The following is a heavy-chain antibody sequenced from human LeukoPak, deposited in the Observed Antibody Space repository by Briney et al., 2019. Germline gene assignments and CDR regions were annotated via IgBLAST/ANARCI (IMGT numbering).Heavy chain of an antibody. Sequence: SGTLSLTCSVSGGSISSYHWSWIRRPPGKGLEWIGYIYYSGSTNYNPSLKSRVTISVDTSKNQFSLKLSSVTAADTAVYYCARDPSSGEDLWGRGTLVTVSS. D-gene: IGHD3-10*01. J-gene: IGHJ2*01. CDR2: IYYSGST. V-gene: IGHV4-59*01. CDR1: GGSISSYH. CDR3: ARDPSSGEDL.